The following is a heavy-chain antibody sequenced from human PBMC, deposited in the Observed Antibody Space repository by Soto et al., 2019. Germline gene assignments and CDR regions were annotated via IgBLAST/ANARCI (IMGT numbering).Heavy chain of an antibody. CDR3: ARDMNDILTGISGWFDP. CDR1: GYTFTSYG. D-gene: IGHD3-9*01. V-gene: IGHV1-18*01. Sequence: GASVRVSCKASGYTFTSYGISWVRQAPGQGLEWMGWISAYNGNTKYAQKLQGRVTMTTDTSTSTAYMELRSLRSDDTAVYYCARDMNDILTGISGWFDPWGQGTLVTVSS. J-gene: IGHJ5*02. CDR2: ISAYNGNT.